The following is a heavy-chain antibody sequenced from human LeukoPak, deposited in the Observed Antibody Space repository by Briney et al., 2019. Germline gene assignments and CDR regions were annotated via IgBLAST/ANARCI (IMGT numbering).Heavy chain of an antibody. CDR3: ARAGRGYSGSKYYFDY. CDR2: INHSGST. D-gene: IGHD5-12*01. V-gene: IGHV4-34*01. J-gene: IGHJ4*02. Sequence: SETLSLTCAVYGGSFSGYYWSWIRQPPGKGLEWIGEINHSGSTNYNPSLKSRVTISVDTSKNQFSLKLSSVTAADTAVYYCARAGRGYSGSKYYFDYWGQGTLVTVSS. CDR1: GGSFSGYY.